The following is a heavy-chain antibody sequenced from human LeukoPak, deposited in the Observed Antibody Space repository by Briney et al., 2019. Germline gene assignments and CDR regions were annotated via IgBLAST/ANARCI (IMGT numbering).Heavy chain of an antibody. Sequence: SETLSLTCTVSGGSISSYYWSWIRQHPGKGLEWIGYIYYSGSTYYNPSLKSRVTISVDTSKNQFSLKLSSVTAADTAVYYCARERRDGYNRPTAYYYYGMDVWGQGTTVTVSS. V-gene: IGHV4-59*06. D-gene: IGHD5-24*01. CDR3: ARERRDGYNRPTAYYYYGMDV. J-gene: IGHJ6*02. CDR1: GGSISSYY. CDR2: IYYSGST.